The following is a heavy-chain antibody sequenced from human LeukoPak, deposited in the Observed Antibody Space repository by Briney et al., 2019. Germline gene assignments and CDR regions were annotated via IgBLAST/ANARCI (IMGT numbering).Heavy chain of an antibody. V-gene: IGHV1-2*02. CDR1: GYTFTDYY. D-gene: IGHD3-10*01. CDR3: ARDRRITWSREEFDH. CDR2: INPNAGTT. Sequence: GASVKVSCKTPGYTFTDYYMHWVRQAPGQGLEWMGWINPNAGTTDYAQKFQGRVTVTRDTSSSTTYMELNSLRSDDTAVYYCARDRRITWSREEFDHWSQGTLVTVSS. J-gene: IGHJ4*02.